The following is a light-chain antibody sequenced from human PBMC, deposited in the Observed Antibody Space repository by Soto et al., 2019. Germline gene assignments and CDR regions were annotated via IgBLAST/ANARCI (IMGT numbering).Light chain of an antibody. CDR1: RSLAGNY. CDR2: GAS. Sequence: DIVLTQSPGTLSLSPGETATLSCRASRSLAGNYLAWYQQKPGQAPRLLISGASSRATGIPDRFSGSGSGTDFTLTISGLEPEDFAVYYCQQYVSKTTFGPGTKVDIK. J-gene: IGKJ3*01. CDR3: QQYVSKTT. V-gene: IGKV3-20*01.